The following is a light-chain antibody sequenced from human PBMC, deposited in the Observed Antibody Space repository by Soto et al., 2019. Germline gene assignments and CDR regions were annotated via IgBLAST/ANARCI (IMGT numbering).Light chain of an antibody. Sequence: DIVMTQSPLSLPVTPGEPASISCRSSQSLLDSRGYNYLDWYVQKPGQSPQLLIYLGSNRASGVPDRFSGSGSGTDFTLKISRVESEDVGVYYCMQSEQTPWTFGQGTKVEIK. CDR3: MQSEQTPWT. CDR2: LGS. J-gene: IGKJ1*01. V-gene: IGKV2-28*01. CDR1: QSLLDSRGYNY.